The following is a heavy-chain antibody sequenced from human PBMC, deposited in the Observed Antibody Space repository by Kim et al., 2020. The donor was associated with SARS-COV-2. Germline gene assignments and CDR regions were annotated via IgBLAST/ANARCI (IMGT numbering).Heavy chain of an antibody. V-gene: IGHV3-21*01. D-gene: IGHD2-2*01. CDR3: ARLAGSYPVPDY. J-gene: IGHJ4*02. Sequence: YYADSVKGRVTISRDNAKNSLYLHMNSLRAEDTAVYYCARLAGSYPVPDYWGQGTLVTVSS.